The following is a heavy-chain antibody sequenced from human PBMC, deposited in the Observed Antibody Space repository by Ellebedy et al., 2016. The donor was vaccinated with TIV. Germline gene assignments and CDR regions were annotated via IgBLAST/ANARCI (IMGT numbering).Heavy chain of an antibody. CDR2: ISNTGSRT. D-gene: IGHD3-16*01. V-gene: IGHV3-23*01. CDR1: GFTFSSYA. J-gene: IGHJ4*02. Sequence: GESLKISCAASGFTFSSYAMSWVRQAPGKGLEWVSTISNTGSRTYYADSVEGRFIISRDNSKKTLYLQMNSLRAEDTATYYCARGKSGTYIHHAFDSWGQGTLVTVSS. CDR3: ARGKSGTYIHHAFDS.